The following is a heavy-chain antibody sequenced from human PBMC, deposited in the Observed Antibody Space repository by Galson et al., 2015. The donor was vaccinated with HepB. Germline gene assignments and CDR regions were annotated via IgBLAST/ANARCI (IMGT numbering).Heavy chain of an antibody. CDR2: IRYDGNNK. CDR3: ARGGGDIAVAPAAIRAFDF. CDR1: AFTFRSFG. J-gene: IGHJ3*01. Sequence: SLRLSCAGSAFTFRSFGMHWVRQAPGKGLEWVAVIRYDGNNKSYADSVQGRFTISRDNSRNTLYLQMSSLRVEDTAVYYCARGGGDIAVAPAAIRAFDFWGQGTLVTVSS. D-gene: IGHD2-2*01. V-gene: IGHV3-33*01.